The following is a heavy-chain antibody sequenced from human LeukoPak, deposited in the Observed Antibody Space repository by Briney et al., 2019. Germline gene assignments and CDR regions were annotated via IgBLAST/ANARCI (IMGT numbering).Heavy chain of an antibody. CDR2: IRNDGTTT. J-gene: IGHJ2*01. V-gene: IGHV3-74*01. CDR3: LRLYKIEGADL. Sequence: GGSLRLSRAASGVTFSTYWMHWVRQTPGKGLVWVSSIRNDGTTTNYTDSVKGRFAISRDNAKNTLYLQMNNLRAEDTAVYYCLRLYKIEGADLWGRGTLVTVSS. D-gene: IGHD1-14*01. CDR1: GVTFSTYW.